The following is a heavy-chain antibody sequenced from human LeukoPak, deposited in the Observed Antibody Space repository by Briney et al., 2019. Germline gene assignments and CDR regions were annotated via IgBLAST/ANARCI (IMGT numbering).Heavy chain of an antibody. CDR2: IYWNDDK. CDR1: GFSLSTSGGG. CDR3: AHTRGRSGYYFDFDF. Sequence: SGPTLVKPTKTLTLTCTFSGFSLSTSGGGVGWIRQPPGKALGWLALIYWNDDKPYSSSLKSRLTLTKDTSKNQVVLKLTNVDPEDTAIYYCAHTRGRSGYYFDFDFWGQGTLVTVSS. J-gene: IGHJ4*02. D-gene: IGHD3-22*01. V-gene: IGHV2-5*01.